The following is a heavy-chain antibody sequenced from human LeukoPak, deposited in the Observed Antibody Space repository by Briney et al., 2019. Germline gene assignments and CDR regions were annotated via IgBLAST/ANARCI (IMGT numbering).Heavy chain of an antibody. CDR3: ARAAVVVPAAYLDY. D-gene: IGHD2-2*01. CDR2: INAGNGNT. Sequence: RASVKVSCKASGYTFTSYAMHWVRQAPGQRLEWMGWINAGNGNTKYSQKFQGRVTITRDTSESTAYMELSSLRSEDTAVYYCARAAVVVPAAYLDYWGQGTLVTVSS. CDR1: GYTFTSYA. V-gene: IGHV1-3*01. J-gene: IGHJ4*02.